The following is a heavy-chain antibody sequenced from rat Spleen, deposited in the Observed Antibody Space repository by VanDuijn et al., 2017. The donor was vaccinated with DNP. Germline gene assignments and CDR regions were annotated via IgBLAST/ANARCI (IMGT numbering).Heavy chain of an antibody. CDR2: ISYDGSRT. Sequence: EVQLVESGGALVQPGRSLKLSCTASGFTFSDYAMAWVRQAPKKGLEWVATISYDGSRTYHRDSVKGRFTISRDNAKSTLYLQMDSLRSEDTATYYCVRHQTTPYFPYWGQGTLVTVSS. V-gene: IGHV5-17*01. CDR3: VRHQTTPYFPY. CDR1: GFTFSDYA. J-gene: IGHJ3*01. D-gene: IGHD1-10*01.